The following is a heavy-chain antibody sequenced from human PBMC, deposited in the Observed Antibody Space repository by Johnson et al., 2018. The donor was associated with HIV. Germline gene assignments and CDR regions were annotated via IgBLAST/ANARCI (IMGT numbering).Heavy chain of an antibody. CDR3: ERASRGVGGDGDDAFDI. V-gene: IGHV3-30*04. J-gene: IGHJ3*02. Sequence: QVQLVESGGGVVQPGRSLRLSCAASGFALSHYAMHWVRQAPGKGLEWLAVISYDGTNKYYADSVKGRFTISRDNSKNTLSLQMNSLRAEDTAVYWCERASRGVGGDGDDAFDIWGQGTMVTVSS. D-gene: IGHD4-17*01. CDR2: ISYDGTNK. CDR1: GFALSHYA.